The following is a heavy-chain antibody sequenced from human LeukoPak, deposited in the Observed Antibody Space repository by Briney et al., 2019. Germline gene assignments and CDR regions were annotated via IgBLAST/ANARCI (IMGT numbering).Heavy chain of an antibody. Sequence: SETLSPTCTVSGGSISSTDYYWGWIRQPPGKGLQWIGSIYYSGTAYYYTPSLKSRVTISVDTSKNQFSLKLSSVTAADTAVYFCARVAAAGLSRFNPWGQGTLVTVSS. J-gene: IGHJ5*02. CDR2: IYYSGTAY. CDR3: ARVAAAGLSRFNP. D-gene: IGHD6-13*01. V-gene: IGHV4-39*01. CDR1: GGSISSTDYY.